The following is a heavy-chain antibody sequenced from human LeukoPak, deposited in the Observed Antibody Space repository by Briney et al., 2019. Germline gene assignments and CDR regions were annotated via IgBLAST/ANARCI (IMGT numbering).Heavy chain of an antibody. CDR2: ISYGGSNK. D-gene: IGHD6-13*01. CDR3: ARDGGSSWYFLPDDY. CDR1: GFTFISYA. J-gene: IGHJ4*02. Sequence: GGSLRLSCAASGFTFISYAMHWVRQAPGKGLEWVAVISYGGSNKYYADSVKGRFTISRDNSKNTLYLQMNSLRAEDTAVYYCARDGGSSWYFLPDDYWGQGTLVTVSS. V-gene: IGHV3-30-3*01.